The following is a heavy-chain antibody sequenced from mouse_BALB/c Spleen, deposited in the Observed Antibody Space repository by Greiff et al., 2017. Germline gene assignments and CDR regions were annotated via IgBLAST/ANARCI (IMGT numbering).Heavy chain of an antibody. Sequence: EVMLVESGGGLVQPGGSRKLSCAASGFTFSDYGMAWVRQASGKGPEWVAFISNLAYSIYYADTVTGRFTISRENAKNTLYLEMSSLRSEDTAMYYCAREGDGNDDWGQGTLVTVSA. J-gene: IGHJ3*01. D-gene: IGHD2-2*01. CDR1: GFTFSDYG. V-gene: IGHV5-15*02. CDR2: ISNLAYSI. CDR3: AREGDGNDD.